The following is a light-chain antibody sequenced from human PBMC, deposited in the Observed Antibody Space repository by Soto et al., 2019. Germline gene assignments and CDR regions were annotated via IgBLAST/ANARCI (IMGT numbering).Light chain of an antibody. CDR1: QSITNY. Sequence: DIQVTQSPSSPSASVGDRVTITCRASQSITNYLNWYQQKPGKAPTLLIYAASSLQSGVPSRFSGSGSGTDFTLTISSLQPEDFATYYCQQSYSAPLTFGGGTKVDIK. CDR2: AAS. CDR3: QQSYSAPLT. J-gene: IGKJ4*01. V-gene: IGKV1-39*01.